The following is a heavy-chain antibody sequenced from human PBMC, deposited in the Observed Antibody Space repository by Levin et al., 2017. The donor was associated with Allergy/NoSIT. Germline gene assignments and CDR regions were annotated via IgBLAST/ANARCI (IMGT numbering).Heavy chain of an antibody. Sequence: AGGSLRLSCVASGFSFRSYWMNWVRQAPGKGLEWVANIKQDGSEKYYVDSVRGRFTISRDNAKNSLFVQMTSLRAEDTGIYYCAGGSGWLIDYWGQGTLVTVSS. J-gene: IGHJ4*02. CDR1: GFSFRSYW. D-gene: IGHD6-19*01. CDR2: IKQDGSEK. V-gene: IGHV3-7*01. CDR3: AGGSGWLIDY.